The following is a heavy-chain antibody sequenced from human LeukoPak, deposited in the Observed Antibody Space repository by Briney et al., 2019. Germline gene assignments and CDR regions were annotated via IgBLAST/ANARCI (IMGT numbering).Heavy chain of an antibody. CDR2: ISYDGSNK. CDR1: GFTLSSYA. V-gene: IGHV3-30-3*01. J-gene: IGHJ3*02. CDR3: AKAKHDAFDI. Sequence: PGGSLRLSCAASGFTLSSYAMHWVRQAPGKGLEWVAVISYDGSNKYYADAVKGRFTISRDNSKNTLYLQMNSLRAEDTAVYYCAKAKHDAFDIWGQGTMVTVSS.